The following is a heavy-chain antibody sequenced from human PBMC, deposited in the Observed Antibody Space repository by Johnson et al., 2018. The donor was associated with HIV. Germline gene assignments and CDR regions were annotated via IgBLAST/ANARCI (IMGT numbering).Heavy chain of an antibody. CDR2: ISYDGSNK. CDR3: VRRFYDSSAFDI. D-gene: IGHD3-22*01. J-gene: IGHJ3*02. Sequence: QVQLVESGGGLVQPGRSLRLSCAASGFTFDDYAMHWVRQAPGKGLEWVALISYDGSNKNYADSVKGRFTISRDNSRNTLFLQMNSLRAEDTGVYYCVRRFYDSSAFDIWGQGTMVTVSS. CDR1: GFTFDDYA. V-gene: IGHV3-30*04.